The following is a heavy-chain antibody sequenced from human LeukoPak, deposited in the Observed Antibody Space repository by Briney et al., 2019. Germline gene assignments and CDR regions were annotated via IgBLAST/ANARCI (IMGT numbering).Heavy chain of an antibody. CDR3: ARGRTGYYGDAFDI. J-gene: IGHJ3*02. V-gene: IGHV3-23*01. Sequence: GGSLRLSCAASGFTFSSYAMTWVRQAPGKGLEWVSGISGSGVSTYYADSVKGRFTISRDNSKNTLYLQMNSLRAEDTAVYYCARGRTGYYGDAFDIWGQGTMVTVSS. CDR2: ISGSGVST. CDR1: GFTFSSYA. D-gene: IGHD3-9*01.